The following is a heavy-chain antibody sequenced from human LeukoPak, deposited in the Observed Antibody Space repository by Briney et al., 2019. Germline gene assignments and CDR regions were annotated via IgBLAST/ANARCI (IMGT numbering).Heavy chain of an antibody. V-gene: IGHV4-59*08. CDR3: ARHYPTATYYFDY. Sequence: SETLSLTCTVSGGSINNYYWSWIRQPPGKGLEWIGYIYYSGSTKYNPSLKSRVTISVDTSENQFSLTLSSVTAADTAIYYCARHYPTATYYFDYWGQGTLVTVSS. CDR1: GGSINNYY. J-gene: IGHJ4*02. CDR2: IYYSGST. D-gene: IGHD1-1*01.